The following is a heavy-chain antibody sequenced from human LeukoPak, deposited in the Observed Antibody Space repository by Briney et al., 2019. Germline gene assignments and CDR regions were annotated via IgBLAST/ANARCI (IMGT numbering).Heavy chain of an antibody. CDR1: GGSFSGYY. J-gene: IGHJ4*02. CDR3: ARGTFWSGYYHDY. Sequence: PSETLSLTCAVYGGSFSGYYWSWIRQPPGKGLEWIGFIFYSGSTNYNPSLKSRVTISLNTSKTQFSLKLSSVTAADTAVYYCARGTFWSGYYHDYWGQGTLVTVSS. D-gene: IGHD3-3*01. CDR2: IFYSGST. V-gene: IGHV4-59*01.